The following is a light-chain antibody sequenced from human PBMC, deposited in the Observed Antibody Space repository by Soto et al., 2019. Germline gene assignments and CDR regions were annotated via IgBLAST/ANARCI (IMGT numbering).Light chain of an antibody. Sequence: EIVMTQSPATLSVSPGERATLSCRASQSVSGNLVWYQQKPGQAPRLLIYGASTRATGIPARFSGSGSGTEFTLTISSLQSEDFAVYYCQQYNDWPPTFGQGTKVEI. CDR3: QQYNDWPPT. V-gene: IGKV3-15*01. CDR1: QSVSGN. CDR2: GAS. J-gene: IGKJ1*01.